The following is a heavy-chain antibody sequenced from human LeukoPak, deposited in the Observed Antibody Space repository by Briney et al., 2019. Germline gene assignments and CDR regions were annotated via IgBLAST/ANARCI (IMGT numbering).Heavy chain of an antibody. CDR1: GGSISSGSYY. V-gene: IGHV4-61*02. CDR2: IYTSGST. CDR3: ARVYWYFDL. J-gene: IGHJ2*01. Sequence: SETLSLTCTVSGGSISSGSYYWSWIRQPAGKGLEWIGRIYTSGSTNYNPSLKSRVTISVDTSKNQFSLKLSSVTAADTAVYYCARVYWYFDLWGRGTLVTVSS.